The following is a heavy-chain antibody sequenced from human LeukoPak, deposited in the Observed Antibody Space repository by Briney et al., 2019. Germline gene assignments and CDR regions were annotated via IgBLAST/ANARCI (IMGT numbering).Heavy chain of an antibody. J-gene: IGHJ3*02. CDR2: IYYSGST. D-gene: IGHD2-15*01. Sequence: PSETLSLTCTVSGGSISSYYWSWLRQPPGKGLEWIGYIYYSGSTNYNPSLKSRVTISVDTSKNQFSLKLSSVTAADTAVYYCAGKNRYCSGGSCSLDIWGQGTMVTVSS. CDR1: GGSISSYY. CDR3: AGKNRYCSGGSCSLDI. V-gene: IGHV4-59*08.